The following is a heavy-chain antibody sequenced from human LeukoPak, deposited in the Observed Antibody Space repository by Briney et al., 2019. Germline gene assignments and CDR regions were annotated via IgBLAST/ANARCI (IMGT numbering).Heavy chain of an antibody. Sequence: PGGSLRLSCTGSGFTFSDYWMTWARQAQGKDLERVANLRPDGSDKYYVDSAKGRFTISRDNAKKLVYLQMNSLRAEDTAVYYCARDAYDDASESWGQGTLVTVSS. CDR3: ARDAYDDASES. CDR2: LRPDGSDK. J-gene: IGHJ5*02. D-gene: IGHD3-3*01. CDR1: GFTFSDYW. V-gene: IGHV3-7*01.